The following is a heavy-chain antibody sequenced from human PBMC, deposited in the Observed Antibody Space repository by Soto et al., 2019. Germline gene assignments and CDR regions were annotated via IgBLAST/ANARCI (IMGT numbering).Heavy chain of an antibody. Sequence: QVQLQESGPGLVKPSQTLSLTCTVSGGSISSGDYYWSWIRQPPGKGLEWIGYIYYSGSTYYNPSLKSRVTISVDTAMNQFSLKLSSVTVADTAVYYCASHSITMVRGVYYWGQGTLVTVSS. J-gene: IGHJ4*02. CDR1: GGSISSGDYY. D-gene: IGHD3-10*01. V-gene: IGHV4-30-4*01. CDR2: IYYSGST. CDR3: ASHSITMVRGVYY.